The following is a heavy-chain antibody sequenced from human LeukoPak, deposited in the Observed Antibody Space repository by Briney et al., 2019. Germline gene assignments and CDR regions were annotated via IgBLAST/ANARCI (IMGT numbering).Heavy chain of an antibody. CDR1: GFTVSSNY. J-gene: IGHJ4*02. V-gene: IGHV3-53*01. D-gene: IGHD3-9*01. Sequence: GGSLRLSCAASGFTVSSNYMSWVRQAPGKGLEWVSVIYSGGSTYYADSVKGRFTISRDNSKNTLYLQMNSLRAEDTAVYYCAKDGSLRYFDWLLDYWGQGTLVTVSS. CDR2: IYSGGST. CDR3: AKDGSLRYFDWLLDY.